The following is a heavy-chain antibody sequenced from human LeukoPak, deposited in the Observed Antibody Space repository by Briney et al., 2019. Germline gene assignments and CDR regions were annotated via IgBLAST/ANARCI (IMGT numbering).Heavy chain of an antibody. D-gene: IGHD3-10*01. Sequence: ASVKVSCKVSGYTLTELSMHWVRQAPGKGLEWMGGFDPEDGETIYAQKFQGRVTMTEHTSTDTAYMELSSLRSEDTAVYYCATDLYYSLDYWGQGTLVTVSS. CDR2: FDPEDGET. CDR1: GYTLTELS. CDR3: ATDLYYSLDY. V-gene: IGHV1-24*01. J-gene: IGHJ4*02.